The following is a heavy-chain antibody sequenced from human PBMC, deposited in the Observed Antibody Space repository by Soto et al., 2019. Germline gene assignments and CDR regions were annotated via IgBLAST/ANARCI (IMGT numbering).Heavy chain of an antibody. CDR3: ARVRGSGVYWVDY. V-gene: IGHV1-8*01. CDR1: GYTFKSYD. Sequence: QVQLVQSGAEVKNPGASVKVSCKASGYTFKSYDINWVRQATGQGLEWMGWMNPNSANTGYAQKFQGRVNMTRNTSINTAYMELSSLTSEDTAVYFCARVRGSGVYWVDYWGQGTLVTVSS. D-gene: IGHD3-10*01. CDR2: MNPNSANT. J-gene: IGHJ4*02.